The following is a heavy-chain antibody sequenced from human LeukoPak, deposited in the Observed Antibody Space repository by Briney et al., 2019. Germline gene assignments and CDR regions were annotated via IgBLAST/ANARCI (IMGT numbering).Heavy chain of an antibody. CDR2: INPNSGGT. Sequence: GASVKVSCKASGYTLTDYYMHWARQAPGQGLEWMGRINPNSGGTNYAQKFQGRVTMTRLRSDDTAVYYCARVGYYESSGYYEYWGQGTLVTVSS. V-gene: IGHV1-2*05. D-gene: IGHD3-22*01. CDR3: Y. J-gene: IGHJ4*02. CDR1: GYTLTDYY.